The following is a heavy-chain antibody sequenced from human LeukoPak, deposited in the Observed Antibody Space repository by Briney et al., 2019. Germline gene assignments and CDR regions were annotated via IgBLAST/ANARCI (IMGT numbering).Heavy chain of an antibody. CDR3: AKRGYSYGPDYFDY. CDR1: GFTFSSYA. CDR2: ISESGDST. V-gene: IGHV3-23*01. D-gene: IGHD5-18*01. J-gene: IGHJ4*02. Sequence: QPGGSLRLSCAASGFTFSSYAMSWVRQAPGKGLEWVSGISESGDSTSYTDSVKGRFTISRDNSKNTLYLQITSLRAEDTAVYYCAKRGYSYGPDYFDYWGQGALVTVSS.